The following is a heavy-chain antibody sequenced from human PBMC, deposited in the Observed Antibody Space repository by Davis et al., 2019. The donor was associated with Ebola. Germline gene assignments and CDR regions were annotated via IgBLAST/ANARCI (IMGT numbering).Heavy chain of an antibody. J-gene: IGHJ4*02. Sequence: GESLKISCAASGFTFSRHGMHWVRKAPGKGPEWLAVVSLDGRTTFYADSVKGRFTISRDNSRNTLYLQMNSLTSEDTAEYYCAKEEGTKGHWLPHFDYWGQGTPVTVSS. D-gene: IGHD6-19*01. CDR2: VSLDGRTT. CDR1: GFTFSRHG. CDR3: AKEEGTKGHWLPHFDY. V-gene: IGHV3-30*18.